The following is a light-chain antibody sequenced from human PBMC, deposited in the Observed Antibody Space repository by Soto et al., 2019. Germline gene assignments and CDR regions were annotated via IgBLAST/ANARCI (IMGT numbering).Light chain of an antibody. J-gene: IGKJ1*01. CDR2: GAS. V-gene: IGKV3-15*01. Sequence: EVVMTQSPATLSVSPGERATLSCRASQSVNANLAWYQQKPGQAPSLLIHGASNRATGIPPRFSGSGFGTEFILTISSLQSEDVAVYYCQQYNTWLWTFGQGTKVEI. CDR3: QQYNTWLWT. CDR1: QSVNAN.